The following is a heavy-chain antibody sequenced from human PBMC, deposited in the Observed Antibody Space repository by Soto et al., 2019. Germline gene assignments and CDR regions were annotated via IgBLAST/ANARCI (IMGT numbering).Heavy chain of an antibody. J-gene: IGHJ4*02. CDR3: ATHLTIFGVVTRPFDY. D-gene: IGHD3-3*01. Sequence: GASVKVSCKVSGYTLTELSMHWVRQAPGKGLEWMGGFDPEDGETIYAQKFQGRVTMTEDTSTDTAYMELSSLRSEDTAVYYCATHLTIFGVVTRPFDYWGQGTLVTVSS. V-gene: IGHV1-24*01. CDR1: GYTLTELS. CDR2: FDPEDGET.